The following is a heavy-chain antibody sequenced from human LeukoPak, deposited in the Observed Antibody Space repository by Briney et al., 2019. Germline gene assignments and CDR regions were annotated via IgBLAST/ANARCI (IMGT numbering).Heavy chain of an antibody. CDR2: ISSSSSYI. V-gene: IGHV3-21*01. D-gene: IGHD5-18*01. Sequence: AGGSLRLSCAASGFTFSSYSMNWVRQAPGKGLEWVSSISSSSSYIYYADSVKGRFTISRDNAKNSLYLQMNSLRAEDTAVYYCARDQRGQWLNAFDIWGQGTMVTVSS. CDR1: GFTFSSYS. J-gene: IGHJ3*02. CDR3: ARDQRGQWLNAFDI.